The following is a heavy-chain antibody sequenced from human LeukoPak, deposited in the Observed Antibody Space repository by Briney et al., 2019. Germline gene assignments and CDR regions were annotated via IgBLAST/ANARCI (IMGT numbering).Heavy chain of an antibody. Sequence: GGSLRLSCADSGFRFSRHWMDWVRQAPGKGLEWVANINEDGSVKNCVDSVRGRFTVSRDNAKNSLYLQMNSLRGEDTAVYYCMAESSSPWEGYWGQGTLVTVSS. CDR1: GFRFSRHW. J-gene: IGHJ4*02. D-gene: IGHD6-6*01. CDR3: MAESSSPWEGY. V-gene: IGHV3-7*01. CDR2: INEDGSVK.